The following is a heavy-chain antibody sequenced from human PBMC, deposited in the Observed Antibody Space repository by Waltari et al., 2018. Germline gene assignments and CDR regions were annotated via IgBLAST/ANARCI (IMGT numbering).Heavy chain of an antibody. V-gene: IGHV3-21*01. CDR3: ARVRPPLLGEGAFDI. CDR1: GFTFSSYS. D-gene: IGHD1-26*01. J-gene: IGHJ3*02. Sequence: EVQLVESGGGLVKPGGSLRLSCAASGFTFSSYSMNWVRQAPGKGLEWVSSISSSSSYIYYADSVKGRFTISRDNAKNSLYLQMNSLRAEDTAVYYCARVRPPLLGEGAFDIWGQGTMVTVSS. CDR2: ISSSSSYI.